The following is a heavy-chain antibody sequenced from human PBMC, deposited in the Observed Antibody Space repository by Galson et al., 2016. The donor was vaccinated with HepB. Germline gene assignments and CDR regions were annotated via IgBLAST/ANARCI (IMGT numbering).Heavy chain of an antibody. CDR3: ARETGLVYAIEGGSFDY. CDR1: GNTLTDLS. V-gene: IGHV1-24*01. J-gene: IGHJ4*02. Sequence: SVKVSCKVSGNTLTDLSMHWVRQAPGEGLEWMGGFDPEDGETIYAQTFQGRLTMTEDTSTDTAYMELSSLRSEDTAVYYCARETGLVYAIEGGSFDYWGQGTLVTVSS. CDR2: FDPEDGET. D-gene: IGHD2-8*01.